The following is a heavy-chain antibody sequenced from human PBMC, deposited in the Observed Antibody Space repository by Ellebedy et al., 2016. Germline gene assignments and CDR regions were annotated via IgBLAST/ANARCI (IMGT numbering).Heavy chain of an antibody. CDR1: GFTFSSYW. CDR3: ARDGGRTSSWHGFDN. Sequence: GESLKISXEASGFTFSSYWMTWVRQAPGRGLEWVANIKQDGSQNYYVDSVKGRFTISRDNAKNSVYLQMNSLRAEDTAVYYCARDGGRTSSWHGFDNWGQGTLVTVSS. D-gene: IGHD6-13*01. CDR2: IKQDGSQN. V-gene: IGHV3-7*03. J-gene: IGHJ4*02.